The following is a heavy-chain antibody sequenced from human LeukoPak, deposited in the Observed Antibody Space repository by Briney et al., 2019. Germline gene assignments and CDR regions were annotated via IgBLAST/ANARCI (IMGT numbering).Heavy chain of an antibody. CDR2: IYYSGST. CDR3: ARDPSIVGATGNYFDY. J-gene: IGHJ4*02. Sequence: PSETLSLTCTVSGGSVSSGSYYWSWIRQPPGTGLEWIGYIYYSGSTNYNPSLKSRVTISVDTSKNQFSLKLSSVTAADTAVYYCARDPSIVGATGNYFDYWGQGTLVTVSS. D-gene: IGHD1-26*01. CDR1: GGSVSSGSYY. V-gene: IGHV4-61*01.